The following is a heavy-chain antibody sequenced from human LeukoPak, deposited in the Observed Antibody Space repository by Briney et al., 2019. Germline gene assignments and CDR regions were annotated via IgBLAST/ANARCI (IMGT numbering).Heavy chain of an antibody. CDR3: ARAAWSYSFDY. J-gene: IGHJ4*02. V-gene: IGHV4-34*01. CDR1: GGSFSGYY. D-gene: IGHD1-26*01. CDR2: INHSGST. Sequence: SETLSLTCAVYGGSFSGYYWSWIRQPPGKGLEWIGEINHSGSTNYNPSLKSRVAISVDTSKNQFSLKLSSATAADTAVYYCARAAWSYSFDYWGQGTLVTVSS.